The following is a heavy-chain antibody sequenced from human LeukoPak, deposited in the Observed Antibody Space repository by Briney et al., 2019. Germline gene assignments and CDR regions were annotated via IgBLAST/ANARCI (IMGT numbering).Heavy chain of an antibody. D-gene: IGHD2-15*01. CDR3: AKDRGAYCSGGSCYSPAY. V-gene: IGHV3-23*01. CDR1: GFTFSSYA. Sequence: GGSLRLSCAVSGFTFSSYAMSWVRQAPGKGLEWVSAISGSGGSTYYADSVKGRFTISRDNSKNTLYLQMNSLRAEDTAVYYCAKDRGAYCSGGSCYSPAYWGQGTLVTVSS. J-gene: IGHJ4*02. CDR2: ISGSGGST.